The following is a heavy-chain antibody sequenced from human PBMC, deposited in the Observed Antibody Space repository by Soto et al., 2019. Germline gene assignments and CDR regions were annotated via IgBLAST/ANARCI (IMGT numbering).Heavy chain of an antibody. CDR2: FDPEDGET. Sequence: ASVKVSCKVSGYTLTELSMHWVRQAPGKGLEWMGGFDPEDGETIYAQKFQGRVTMTEDTSTDTAYMELSSLRSEDTAVYYCATGDPPVSKQCLANYYYYGMDVWGQGTTVTVSS. V-gene: IGHV1-24*01. J-gene: IGHJ6*02. CDR3: ATGDPPVSKQCLANYYYYGMDV. CDR1: GYTLTELS. D-gene: IGHD6-19*01.